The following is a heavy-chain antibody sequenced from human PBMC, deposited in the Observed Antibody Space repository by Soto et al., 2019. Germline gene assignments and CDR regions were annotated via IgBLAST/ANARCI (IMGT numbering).Heavy chain of an antibody. CDR2: ISAYNGNT. V-gene: IGHV1-18*01. CDR3: ARSVEWFYYYGMDV. J-gene: IGHJ6*02. D-gene: IGHD3-3*01. Sequence: XSVKGSCNASGYSFTSYGISWVRQAPGQGLEWMGWISAYNGNTNYAQKLQGRVTMTTDTSTSTAYMELRSLRSDDTAVYYCARSVEWFYYYGMDVWGQGTTVTVSS. CDR1: GYSFTSYG.